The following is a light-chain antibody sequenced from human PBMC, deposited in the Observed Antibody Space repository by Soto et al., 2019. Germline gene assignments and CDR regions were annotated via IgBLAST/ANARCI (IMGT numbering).Light chain of an antibody. CDR2: GAS. CDR1: QVIGSRY. CDR3: QQFGSSLPHT. V-gene: IGKV3-20*01. Sequence: EIVMTQSPGTLSLSPGERATISCRASQVIGSRYLAWYHQKSGQAPRLLIYGASSRATGIPDRFSGSGSGTDFTLTISRREHEDVVVYYCQQFGSSLPHTFGHGTKVEIK. J-gene: IGKJ2*01.